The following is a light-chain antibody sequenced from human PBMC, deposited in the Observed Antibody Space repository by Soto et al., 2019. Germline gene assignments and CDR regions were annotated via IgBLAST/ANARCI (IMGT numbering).Light chain of an antibody. J-gene: IGLJ1*01. CDR1: SSDVGAYNS. CDR2: DVS. V-gene: IGLV2-14*03. Sequence: QSALTQPASVSGSPRQSITISCTGTSSDVGAYNSVSWYQLHPGKAPQLMIYDVSNRPSGVSSRVSGSKSGNTASLTISGLQPEDEADYYCSSYTINSALPYVFGTGTKLTVL. CDR3: SSYTINSALPYV.